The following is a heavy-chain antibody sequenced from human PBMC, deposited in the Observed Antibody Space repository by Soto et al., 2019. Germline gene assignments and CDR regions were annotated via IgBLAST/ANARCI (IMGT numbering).Heavy chain of an antibody. J-gene: IGHJ4*02. Sequence: SETLSLTCTVSGGSISSYYWSWARQPPGKGLEWIGYIYYSGSTNYNPSLKSRVTISVDTSKNQFSLKLSSVTAADTAVYYCASLYPLYCGSGSYSPDFDYWGPGTLVTVST. V-gene: IGHV4-59*08. D-gene: IGHD3-10*01. CDR3: ASLYPLYCGSGSYSPDFDY. CDR1: GGSISSYY. CDR2: IYYSGST.